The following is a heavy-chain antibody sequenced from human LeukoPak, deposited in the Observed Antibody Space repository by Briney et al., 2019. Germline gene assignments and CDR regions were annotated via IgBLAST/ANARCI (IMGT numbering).Heavy chain of an antibody. V-gene: IGHV3-21*01. J-gene: IGHJ4*02. CDR3: VPLNWNPPGDFDR. Sequence: PGGSLRLSCAASGFTLRSYSMNWVRQAPGKGLEWVSAIDPSSTYIYYADSVKGRFTISRDNAENSLYLQMNSLRVEDTAVYYCVPLNWNPPGDFDRWGQGTLVTVSS. CDR2: IDPSSTYI. CDR1: GFTLRSYS. D-gene: IGHD1-20*01.